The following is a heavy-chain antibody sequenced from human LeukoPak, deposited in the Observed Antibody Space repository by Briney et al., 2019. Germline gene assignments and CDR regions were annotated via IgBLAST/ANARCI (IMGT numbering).Heavy chain of an antibody. J-gene: IGHJ4*02. D-gene: IGHD6-13*01. V-gene: IGHV4-59*01. CDR1: GGSISSYY. Sequence: SETLSLTCTVSGGSISSYYWSWIRQPPGKGLEWIGYIYYSGSTNYNPSLKSRVTISVDTSKNQFSLKLSSVTAADTAVYYCARSSSSSWASFDYWGQGTLSPSPQ. CDR2: IYYSGST. CDR3: ARSSSSSWASFDY.